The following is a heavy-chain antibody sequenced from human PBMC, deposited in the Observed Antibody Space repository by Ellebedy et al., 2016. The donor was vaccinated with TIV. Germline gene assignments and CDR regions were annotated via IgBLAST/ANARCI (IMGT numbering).Heavy chain of an antibody. J-gene: IGHJ4*02. CDR3: ARDRDSNWLFDY. CDR2: ISGRGINT. Sequence: GESLKISXEASGFTFKTYSMAWVRQAPGKGLEWVSSISGRGINTFYEDSVKGRFTISRDNSKNILYLQMNSLRAEDTAVYYCARDRDSNWLFDYWGQGTLVTVSS. V-gene: IGHV3-23*01. D-gene: IGHD6-13*01. CDR1: GFTFKTYS.